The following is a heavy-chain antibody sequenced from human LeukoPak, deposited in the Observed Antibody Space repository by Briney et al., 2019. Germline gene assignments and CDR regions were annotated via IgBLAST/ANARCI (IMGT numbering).Heavy chain of an antibody. CDR2: ISGSGGST. Sequence: GASLRLSCAASSFTFSSYATSWVRQAPGKGLEWVSAISGSGGSTYYADSVKGRFTISRDNSKNTLYLQMNSLRAEDTAVYYCAKLGSAMVLYYFDYWGQGTLVTVSS. J-gene: IGHJ4*02. V-gene: IGHV3-23*01. D-gene: IGHD5-18*01. CDR3: AKLGSAMVLYYFDY. CDR1: SFTFSSYA.